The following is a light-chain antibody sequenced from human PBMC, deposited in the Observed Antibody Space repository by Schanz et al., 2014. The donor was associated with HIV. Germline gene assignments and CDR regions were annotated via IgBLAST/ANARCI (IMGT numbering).Light chain of an antibody. CDR1: QSVSKY. CDR3: QQRNNWPWT. Sequence: EIVLTQSPGTLSLSPGERATLSCRASQSVSKYLAWYQQKPGQAPRLLIYDTSNRATGIPARFSGSGSGTDFTLTISSLEPEDFVVYYCQQRNNWPWTFGQGTKVEIK. J-gene: IGKJ1*01. V-gene: IGKV3-11*01. CDR2: DTS.